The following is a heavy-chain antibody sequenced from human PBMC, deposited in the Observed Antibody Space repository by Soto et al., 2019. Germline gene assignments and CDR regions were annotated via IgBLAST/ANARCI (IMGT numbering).Heavy chain of an antibody. V-gene: IGHV1-69*01. CDR1: GGTFRSYA. CDR2: IIPTSDTT. CDR3: ARSQGSSTSLEIYYYYYYGMDV. D-gene: IGHD2-2*01. J-gene: IGHJ6*02. Sequence: QVQLVHSGAEVKKPGSSVKVSCKASGGTFRSYAISWVRQAPGQGLEWMGGIIPTSDTTNYAQKFQGRVTITADESTSTAYMELSSLRSEDTAVYYCARSQGSSTSLEIYYYYYYGMDVWGQGTTVTVSS.